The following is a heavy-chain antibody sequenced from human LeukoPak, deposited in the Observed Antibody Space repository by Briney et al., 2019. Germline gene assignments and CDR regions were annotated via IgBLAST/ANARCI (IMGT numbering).Heavy chain of an antibody. V-gene: IGHV4-59*08. Sequence: SETLSLTCAVSGDSISGSYWSWIRQPPGKGLEWIGFLSYTGTTSYNPSLKSRLTISGDTSRNQFSLKLDSVTAADTAVYYCARQTYYDNRPLFAYWGQGILVTASS. CDR1: GDSISGSY. J-gene: IGHJ4*02. CDR3: ARQTYYDNRPLFAY. CDR2: LSYTGTT. D-gene: IGHD3-22*01.